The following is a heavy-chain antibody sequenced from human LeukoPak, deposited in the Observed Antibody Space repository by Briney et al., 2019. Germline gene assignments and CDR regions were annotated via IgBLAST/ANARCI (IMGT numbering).Heavy chain of an antibody. CDR2: IYPNSGGT. D-gene: IGHD4-17*01. CDR3: ARVVGYGDYPFDS. Sequence: ASVKGSCKASGYTFSGHYIHWVRQAPGQGLEWMGWIYPNSGGTSYAQKFQGRVTISRDTSAQTAYMELRRLRSDDTAVYYCARVVGYGDYPFDSWGQGTLVTVSS. CDR1: GYTFSGHY. J-gene: IGHJ4*02. V-gene: IGHV1-2*02.